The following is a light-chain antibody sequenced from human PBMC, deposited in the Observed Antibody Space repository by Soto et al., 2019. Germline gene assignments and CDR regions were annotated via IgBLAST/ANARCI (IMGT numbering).Light chain of an antibody. CDR3: ISYTSSSTYV. V-gene: IGLV2-14*01. CDR1: SSDVGGYNY. Sequence: QSALTQPASVSGSPGQSITISCTGTSSDVGGYNYVSWYQQHPGKAPELMIYDVSNRPSGVSNRFSRSKSGNTASLTISGLQAEDEADYYCISYTSSSTYVFGTGTKLTVL. CDR2: DVS. J-gene: IGLJ1*01.